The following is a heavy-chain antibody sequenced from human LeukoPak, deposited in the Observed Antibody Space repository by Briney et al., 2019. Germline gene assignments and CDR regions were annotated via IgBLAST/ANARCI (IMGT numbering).Heavy chain of an antibody. V-gene: IGHV4-4*07. D-gene: IGHD2-2*01. CDR1: GGSISSYA. Sequence: SGTLPLTCTVSGGSISSYARSWIRQPAGKGLEWIGRIYTSGGTTYNPSRKSRVTMSVDTSKNQFSLKVSSVTAADTAVYYCARGPDIVVVPAARPVYYYYYGMDVWGQGTTVTVSS. J-gene: IGHJ6*02. CDR2: IYTSGGT. CDR3: ARGPDIVVVPAARPVYYYYYGMDV.